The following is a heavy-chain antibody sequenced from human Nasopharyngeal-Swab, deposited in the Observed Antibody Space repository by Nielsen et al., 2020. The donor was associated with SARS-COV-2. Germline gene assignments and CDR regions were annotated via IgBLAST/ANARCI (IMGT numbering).Heavy chain of an antibody. CDR2: IYPGDSDT. CDR3: ARLIGGRSGYFGMDV. CDR1: GYSFTSYW. Sequence: GGSLRLSCKGSGYSFTSYWIGWVRQMPGKGLEWMGIIYPGDSDTRYSPSFQGQVTISADKSISTAYLQWSGLKASDTAMYYCARLIGGRSGYFGMDVWGQGTTVTVSS. J-gene: IGHJ6*02. V-gene: IGHV5-51*01. D-gene: IGHD3-3*01.